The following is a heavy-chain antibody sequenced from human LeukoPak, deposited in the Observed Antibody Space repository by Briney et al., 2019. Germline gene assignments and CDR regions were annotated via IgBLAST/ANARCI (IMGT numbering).Heavy chain of an antibody. V-gene: IGHV1-24*01. Sequence: ASVKVSRKVSVYSLSELFAHWVRQGLGEGLAWMGGFDPEEGEQMYAQKFQGRVTMTEDTSTDTAYMELRSLRSEDTAVYYCATEKDELLDSWGQGTLVTVSS. CDR2: FDPEEGEQ. D-gene: IGHD1-1*01. J-gene: IGHJ5*01. CDR3: ATEKDELLDS. CDR1: VYSLSELF.